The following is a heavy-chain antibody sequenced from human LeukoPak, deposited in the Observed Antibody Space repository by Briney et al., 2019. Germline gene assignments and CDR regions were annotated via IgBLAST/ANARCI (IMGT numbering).Heavy chain of an antibody. CDR1: GYTFTSYD. CDR2: MNPNSGNT. CDR3: ARGPNTKDSGSYLSDY. J-gene: IGHJ4*02. V-gene: IGHV1-8*01. D-gene: IGHD1-26*01. Sequence: ASVKVSCKASGYTFTSYDINWVRQATGQGLEWMGWMNPNSGNTGYAQKFQGRVTMTRNTSISTAYMELSSLRSEDTAVYYCARGPNTKDSGSYLSDYWGQGTLVTVSS.